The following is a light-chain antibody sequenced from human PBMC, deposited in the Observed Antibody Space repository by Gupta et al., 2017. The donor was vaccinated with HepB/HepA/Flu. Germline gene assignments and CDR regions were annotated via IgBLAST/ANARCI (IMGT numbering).Light chain of an antibody. CDR1: QSVSSSY. V-gene: IGKV3-20*01. CDR2: GAS. CDR3: QQYGSSPGGT. J-gene: IGKJ2*02. Sequence: ELVLTQSPGPLSLSPGERATLSCRASQSVSSSYLAWYQQKPGQAPRLLIYGASSRATGIPDRFSGSGSGTDFTLTISRLEPEDFAVYYCQQYGSSPGGTFGQGTKLEIK.